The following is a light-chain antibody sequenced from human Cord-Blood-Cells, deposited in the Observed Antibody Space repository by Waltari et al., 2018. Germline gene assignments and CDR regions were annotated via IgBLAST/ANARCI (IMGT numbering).Light chain of an antibody. CDR3: QQYYSTPRT. V-gene: IGKV4-1*01. J-gene: IGKJ1*01. Sequence: DIVMTQSPDSLAVSLGERATINCKSSQSVLYSSNNKNYLAWYQQKPGQPPKLLIYWASTLQSAVPDRFSGSGSGTDFPLTISSLQAEDVAVYYCQQYYSTPRTFGQGTKVEIK. CDR2: WAS. CDR1: QSVLYSSNNKNY.